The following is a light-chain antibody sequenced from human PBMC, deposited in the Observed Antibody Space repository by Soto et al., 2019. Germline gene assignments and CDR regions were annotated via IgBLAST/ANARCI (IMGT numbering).Light chain of an antibody. CDR3: QLYNNWPPVT. Sequence: EIVMSQSPATLSVSPWERATRSCRASQSVRNNLARYQQKPGQDPRLLIYAASTRSTGIPARFSGSGSATEFTLTISSLQSEDFAVYYWQLYNNWPPVTFGGGTKVEIK. CDR2: AAS. CDR1: QSVRNN. J-gene: IGKJ4*01. V-gene: IGKV3-15*01.